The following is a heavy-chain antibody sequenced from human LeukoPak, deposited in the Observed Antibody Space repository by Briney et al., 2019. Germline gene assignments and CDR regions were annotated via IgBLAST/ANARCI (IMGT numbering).Heavy chain of an antibody. CDR2: IYYSGST. CDR3: ARAESGYDTPGRDY. V-gene: IGHV4-31*03. CDR1: GGSISSGGYY. D-gene: IGHD5-12*01. J-gene: IGHJ4*02. Sequence: PSETLSLTCTVSGGSISSGGYYWSWIRQHPGKGLEWIGYIYYSGSTYYNPSLKSRVTISVDTSKNQFSLKLSSVTAADTAVYYCARAESGYDTPGRDYWGQGTLVTVSS.